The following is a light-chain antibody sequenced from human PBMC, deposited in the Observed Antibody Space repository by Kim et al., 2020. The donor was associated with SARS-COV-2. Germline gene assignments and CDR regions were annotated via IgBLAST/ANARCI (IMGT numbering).Light chain of an antibody. Sequence: AIRITQSPSSLSASTGDRVTITCRASQGISSYLAWYQQKPGKAPKLLIYAASTLQSGVPSRFSGSGSGTDFTLTINCLQSEDFATYYCQQYYSYSWTFGQGTKVDIK. CDR2: AAS. V-gene: IGKV1-8*01. CDR1: QGISSY. J-gene: IGKJ1*01. CDR3: QQYYSYSWT.